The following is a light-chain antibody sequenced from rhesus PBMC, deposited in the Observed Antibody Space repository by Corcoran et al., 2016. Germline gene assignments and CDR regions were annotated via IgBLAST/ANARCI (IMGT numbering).Light chain of an antibody. V-gene: IGLV2-13*03. CDR2: EVS. CDR3: SSYASSSTFI. CDR1: SSDIGGYNR. J-gene: IGLJ1*01. Sequence: QAAPTQSPSVSGSPGESGTISCTRTSSDIGGYNRVSWYQQHPGKAPKLMIYEVSKRPSGVSDRFSGSKSGNTASLIISGLQAEDEPDYYCSSYASSSTFIFGAGTRLTVL.